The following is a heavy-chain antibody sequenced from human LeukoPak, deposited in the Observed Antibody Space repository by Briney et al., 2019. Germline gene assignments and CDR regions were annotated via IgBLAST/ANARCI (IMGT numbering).Heavy chain of an antibody. CDR3: ATEYRYFDY. D-gene: IGHD2-2*01. Sequence: SETLSLTCVVSGGSISSSDYYWAWIRQPPGKGLEWIGSIYYSGSTLYNSSLKSRVTISVDASKNQFSLKLSSVTAADTAVYYCATEYRYFDYWGQGTLVTVSS. CDR2: IYYSGST. J-gene: IGHJ4*02. CDR1: GGSISSSDYY. V-gene: IGHV4-39*01.